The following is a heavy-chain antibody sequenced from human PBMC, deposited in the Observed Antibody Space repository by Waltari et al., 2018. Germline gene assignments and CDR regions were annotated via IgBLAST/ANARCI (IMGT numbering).Heavy chain of an antibody. CDR2: MNRDGSGT. J-gene: IGHJ3*01. V-gene: IGHV3-74*01. CDR1: GFTFSSYW. Sequence: EVQLVESGGGLVQPGGSLRVSCTASGFTFSSYWMHGVREVPGKGLVGVSRMNRDGSGTGYADSAKGRFTISRDNAKNTLFLQMNSLRGEDTAVYYCASGNSHAFDLWGQGTMVTVSS. D-gene: IGHD1-7*01. CDR3: ASGNSHAFDL.